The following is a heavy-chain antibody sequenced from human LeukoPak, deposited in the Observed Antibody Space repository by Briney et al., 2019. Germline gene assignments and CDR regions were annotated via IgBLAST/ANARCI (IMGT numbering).Heavy chain of an antibody. CDR2: ISWNSGII. D-gene: IGHD6-19*01. CDR3: AKETVAGIFDY. CDR1: GFTFDYYA. Sequence: PGRSLRLSCAASGFTFDYYAMPWVRQAPGKGLERVSGISWNSGIIGYADSVKGRFTISRDNAKNSLYLQMNSLRAEDTALYYCAKETVAGIFDYWGQGTLVTVSS. V-gene: IGHV3-9*01. J-gene: IGHJ4*02.